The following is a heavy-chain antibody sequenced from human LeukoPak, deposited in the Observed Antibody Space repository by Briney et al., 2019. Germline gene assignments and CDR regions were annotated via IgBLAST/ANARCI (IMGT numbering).Heavy chain of an antibody. J-gene: IGHJ6*04. V-gene: IGHV3-11*06. CDR1: GFTFSDYY. Sequence: GGSLRLSCAACGFTFSDYYMSWIRQAPGKGLKWVSYISSSSSYTNYADSVKGRFTISRDNAKNSLYLQMNSLRAEDTAVYYCARWGVTMVRGVNNDYYYGMDVWGKGTTVTVSS. D-gene: IGHD3-10*01. CDR3: ARWGVTMVRGVNNDYYYGMDV. CDR2: ISSSSSYT.